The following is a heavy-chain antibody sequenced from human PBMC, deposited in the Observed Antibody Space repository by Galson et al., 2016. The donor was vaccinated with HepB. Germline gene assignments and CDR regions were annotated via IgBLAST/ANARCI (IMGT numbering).Heavy chain of an antibody. CDR2: TIPFFGTR. Sequence: SCKASGGTFSNFGIGWVRQAPGQGLEWMGGTIPFFGTRNYAQNFQGRVTITADESANTAHMELSGLRSEDTAVYYCARISSAGHRYTGYGALDYWGPGTLVTVSS. D-gene: IGHD5-12*01. CDR3: ARISSAGHRYTGYGALDY. J-gene: IGHJ4*02. CDR1: GGTFSNFG. V-gene: IGHV1-69*01.